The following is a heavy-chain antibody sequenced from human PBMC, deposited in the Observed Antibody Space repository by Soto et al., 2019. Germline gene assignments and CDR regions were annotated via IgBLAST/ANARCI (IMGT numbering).Heavy chain of an antibody. CDR1: GGSISSGDYY. CDR3: ATYGSGSYKPTTFDY. D-gene: IGHD3-10*01. Sequence: QVQLQESGPGLVKPSQTLSLTCTVSGGSISSGDYYWSWIRQHPGKGLEWIGYIYYSGSTFYNPALKSRVTISVDTSKNQFSLKLTSVTAADTAVYYCATYGSGSYKPTTFDYWGQGTLVTVSS. V-gene: IGHV4-31*03. J-gene: IGHJ4*02. CDR2: IYYSGST.